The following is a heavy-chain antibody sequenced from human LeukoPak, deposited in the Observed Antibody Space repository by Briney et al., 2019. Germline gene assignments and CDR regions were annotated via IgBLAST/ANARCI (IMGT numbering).Heavy chain of an antibody. Sequence: GGSLRLSCAASGFTFDDYGMTWVRQAPGKGMEGVCGINWNGDTRVYADSVKGRFTISTHNAKNSLYLQMNSLRAEDTALYYCARGTGTLDYWGQGTLVTVSS. CDR1: GFTFDDYG. J-gene: IGHJ4*02. D-gene: IGHD1-7*01. V-gene: IGHV3-20*04. CDR3: ARGTGTLDY. CDR2: INWNGDTR.